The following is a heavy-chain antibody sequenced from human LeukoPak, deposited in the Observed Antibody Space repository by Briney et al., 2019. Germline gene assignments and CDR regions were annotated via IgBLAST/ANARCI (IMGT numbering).Heavy chain of an antibody. CDR1: GYTLTELS. D-gene: IGHD3-22*01. J-gene: IGHJ5*02. CDR3: ATGVVAPGRDWFDP. CDR2: FDPEDGET. Sequence: ASVKVSCKVSGYTLTELSMHWVRQAPGKGLEWMGGFDPEDGETIYAQKFQGRVTMTEDTSTDTAYMELSSLRSKDTAVYYCATGVVAPGRDWFDPWGQGTLVTVSS. V-gene: IGHV1-24*01.